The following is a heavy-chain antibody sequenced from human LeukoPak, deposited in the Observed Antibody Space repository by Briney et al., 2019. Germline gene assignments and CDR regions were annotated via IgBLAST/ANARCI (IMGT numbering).Heavy chain of an antibody. J-gene: IGHJ4*02. Sequence: ASVKVSCKASGYIFTGYYMHWVRQAPGQGLEWMGWINPSSGGTNYAQKFQGRVTMTRDTSISTAYMELSRLRSDDTAVYYCARDRYDSSGYYSDPYFDYWGQGTLVTVSS. V-gene: IGHV1-2*02. D-gene: IGHD3-22*01. CDR2: INPSSGGT. CDR3: ARDRYDSSGYYSDPYFDY. CDR1: GYIFTGYY.